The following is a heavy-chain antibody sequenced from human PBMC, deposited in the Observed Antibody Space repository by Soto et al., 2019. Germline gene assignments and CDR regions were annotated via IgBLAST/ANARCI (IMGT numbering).Heavy chain of an antibody. CDR2: VSTNDDRT. Sequence: SAKASSKAPGYTFTAYGPASLRQAPGQRPEWMGWVSTNDDRTNYARKFQGRVTMTTDSSTTTTSMELRRLVTDDTAVYYCARELNTESSAYYAFAFWGEGTLVTVSS. D-gene: IGHD3-22*01. CDR1: GYTFTAYG. V-gene: IGHV1-18*01. CDR3: ARELNTESSAYYAFAF. J-gene: IGHJ4*02.